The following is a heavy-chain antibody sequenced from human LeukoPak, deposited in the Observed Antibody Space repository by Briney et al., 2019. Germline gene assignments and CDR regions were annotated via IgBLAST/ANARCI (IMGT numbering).Heavy chain of an antibody. CDR2: ISSSSSTI. Sequence: GGSLRLSCAASGFTFSSYSMNWVRQAPGKGLEWVSYISSSSSTIYYADSVKGRSTISRDNAKNSLYLQMNSLRAEDTAVYYCAELGITMIGGVWGKGTTVTISS. CDR3: AELGITMIGGV. V-gene: IGHV3-48*01. J-gene: IGHJ6*04. D-gene: IGHD3-10*02. CDR1: GFTFSSYS.